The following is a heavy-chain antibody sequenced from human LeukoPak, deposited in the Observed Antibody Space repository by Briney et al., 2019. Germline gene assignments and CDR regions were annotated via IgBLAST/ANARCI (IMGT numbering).Heavy chain of an antibody. Sequence: GGSLRLSCAASGFTSSGYAMSWVRQAPGKGLEWVSAVGSRGDAIYYADSVKGRFTISRDNSKDTLYLQMNSLRPKDTAVYYCARPRITVAGTRYFDPWGQGTLVTVSS. CDR1: GFTSSGYA. D-gene: IGHD6-19*01. CDR3: ARPRITVAGTRYFDP. J-gene: IGHJ5*02. V-gene: IGHV3-23*01. CDR2: VGSRGDAI.